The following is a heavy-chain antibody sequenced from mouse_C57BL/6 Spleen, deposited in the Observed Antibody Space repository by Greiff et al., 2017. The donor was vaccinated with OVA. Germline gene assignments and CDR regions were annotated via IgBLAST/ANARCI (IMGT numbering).Heavy chain of an antibody. D-gene: IGHD1-1*01. CDR1: GYSITSGYY. J-gene: IGHJ1*03. CDR3: ARFYYGLYFDV. V-gene: IGHV3-6*01. Sequence: EVQLQQSGPGLVKPSQSLSLTCSATGYSITSGYYWNLIRQPPGNKLEWMGYISYDGSNNYNPSLKNRISITRDTSKNQCFLKLNSVTTEDSATYNCARFYYGLYFDVWGTGTTVTVSS. CDR2: ISYDGSN.